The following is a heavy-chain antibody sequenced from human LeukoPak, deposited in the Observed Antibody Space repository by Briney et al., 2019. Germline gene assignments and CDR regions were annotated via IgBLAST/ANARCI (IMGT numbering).Heavy chain of an antibody. V-gene: IGHV1-18*01. D-gene: IGHD5-18*01. J-gene: IGHJ5*02. CDR1: GYTFTSYG. Sequence: ASVKVSCKASGYTFTSYGISWVRQAPGQGLEWMGWISAYNGNTNYAQKLQGRVTMTTDTSTSTAYMELRSLRSDDTAVYYCARPISRGYSYGPNWFDPWGQGTLVPVSS. CDR3: ARPISRGYSYGPNWFDP. CDR2: ISAYNGNT.